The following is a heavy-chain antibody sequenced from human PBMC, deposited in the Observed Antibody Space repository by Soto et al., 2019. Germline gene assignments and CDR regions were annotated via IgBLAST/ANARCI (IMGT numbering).Heavy chain of an antibody. CDR3: ARGLVRCGEFSDASDI. D-gene: IGHD3-10*01. J-gene: IGHJ3*02. CDR2: ISGYNGNA. V-gene: IGHV1-18*01. Sequence: QVQLVQSGNEVEKPGASVKVSCKAAGYTFNNHGSTWVRQAPGQGIGWLGWISGYNGNANYAQNFHGRITMTTNTSTSTAYLEVRSLRSDDTAVYYCARGLVRCGEFSDASDIWGDGTMVTV. CDR1: GYTFNNHG.